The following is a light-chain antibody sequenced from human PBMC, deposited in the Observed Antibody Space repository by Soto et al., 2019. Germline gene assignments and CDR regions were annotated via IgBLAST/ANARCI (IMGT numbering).Light chain of an antibody. J-gene: IGLJ3*02. V-gene: IGLV2-14*01. CDR2: EVS. Sequence: QSALTQPASVSGSPGQSITISCTGTSSDVGGYNYVSWYQQHPGKAPKLMIYEVSYRPSGVSNRVSGSKSGNTASLTISGLQAEDEADYYCSSYTGSSTLVVFGGGTKLTVL. CDR3: SSYTGSSTLVV. CDR1: SSDVGGYNY.